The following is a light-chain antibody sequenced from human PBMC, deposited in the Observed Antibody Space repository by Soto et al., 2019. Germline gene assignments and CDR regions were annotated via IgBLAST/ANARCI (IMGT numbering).Light chain of an antibody. V-gene: IGKV3-11*01. J-gene: IGKJ1*01. Sequence: EIVLTQSPATLSLSPGERATLSCRASQSVSSYLAWYQQKPGQAPRLLIYDASNRATGIPARFSGSGSGTDFTLTISSLEPEDFAVYYCQQRSNSFGQGTKV. CDR2: DAS. CDR1: QSVSSY. CDR3: QQRSNS.